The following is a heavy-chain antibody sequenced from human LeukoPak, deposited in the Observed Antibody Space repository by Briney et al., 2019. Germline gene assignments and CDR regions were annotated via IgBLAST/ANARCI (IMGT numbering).Heavy chain of an antibody. V-gene: IGHV1-8*01. J-gene: IGHJ6*03. CDR3: ARASPTMDYYYYYYMDV. CDR2: MNPNSGNT. D-gene: IGHD1/OR15-1a*01. Sequence: ASVKVSCKASGYTFTSYDINWVRQATGQGLEWMGWMNPNSGNTGYAQKLQGRVTMTTDTSTSTAYMELRSLRSDDTAVYYCARASPTMDYYYYYYMDVWGKGTTVTVSS. CDR1: GYTFTSYD.